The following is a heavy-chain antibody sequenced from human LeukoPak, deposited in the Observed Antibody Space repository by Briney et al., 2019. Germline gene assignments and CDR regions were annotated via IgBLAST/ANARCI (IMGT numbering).Heavy chain of an antibody. CDR3: ARPNNWNPEGFDP. V-gene: IGHV4-39*01. Sequence: SETLSLTCTVSGGSLSSSSYYWGWIRQPPGKGLEWLGSIYYSGSTYYNPSLKSRVTISVDTSKNQFSLKLSSVTAADTAVYYCARPNNWNPEGFDPWGQGTLVTVSS. D-gene: IGHD1-1*01. J-gene: IGHJ5*02. CDR1: GGSLSSSSYY. CDR2: IYYSGST.